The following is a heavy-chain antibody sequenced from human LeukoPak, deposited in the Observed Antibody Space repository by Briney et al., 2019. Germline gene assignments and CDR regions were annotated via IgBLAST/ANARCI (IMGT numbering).Heavy chain of an antibody. D-gene: IGHD2-15*01. CDR3: AKQLGYCSDGSCYFPY. CDR1: GFTFSTYS. J-gene: IGHJ4*02. V-gene: IGHV3-23*01. CDR2: ISNNGGYT. Sequence: GGSLRLSCTASGFTFSTYSMNWVRQAPGKGLEWVSAISNNGGYTYYADSVQGRFTISRDNSKSTLCLQMNSLRAEDTAVYYCAKQLGYCSDGSCYFPYWGQGTLVTVSS.